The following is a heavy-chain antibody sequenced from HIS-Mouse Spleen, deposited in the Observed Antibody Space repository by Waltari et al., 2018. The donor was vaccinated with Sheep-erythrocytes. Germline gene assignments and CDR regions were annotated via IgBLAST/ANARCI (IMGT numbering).Heavy chain of an antibody. J-gene: IGHJ4*02. D-gene: IGHD1-26*01. CDR2: ISSSSSYI. V-gene: IGHV3-21*01. CDR3: ARVASGATFDY. CDR1: GFTFSSLC. Sequence: EVQLVESGGGLVKPGGSLRLSCAASGFTFSSLCLNWVRQAPGKGLEWVSSISSSSSYIYYADSVKGRFTISRDNAKNSLYLQMNSLRAEDTAVYYCARVASGATFDYWGQGTLVTVSS.